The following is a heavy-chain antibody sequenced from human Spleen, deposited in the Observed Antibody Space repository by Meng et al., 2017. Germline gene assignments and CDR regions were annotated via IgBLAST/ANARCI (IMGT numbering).Heavy chain of an antibody. CDR1: GGSISSSSYY. D-gene: IGHD1-1*01. CDR3: ARDERDWFDP. CDR2: IYYSGST. V-gene: IGHV4-39*07. J-gene: IGHJ5*02. Sequence: HLHRQESGPGLVKPSETLSLTCTVSGGSISSSSYYWGWIRQPPGKGLEWIGSIYYSGSTYYNPSLKSRVTISVDTSKNQFSLKLSSVTAADTAVYYCARDERDWFDPWGQGTLVTVSS.